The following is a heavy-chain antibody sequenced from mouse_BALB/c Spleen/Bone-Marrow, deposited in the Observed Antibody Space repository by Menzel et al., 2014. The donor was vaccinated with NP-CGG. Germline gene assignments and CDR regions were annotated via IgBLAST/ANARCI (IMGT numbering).Heavy chain of an antibody. CDR3: ARRKVFDGYSWFAY. Sequence: EVPVVESGGGLVKPGGSLKLSCAASGFTFSSYAMSWVRQTPEKRLGWVATISSGGSYTYYPDSVKGRFTISRDNAKNTLYLQMSSLRSEDTAMYYCARRKVFDGYSWFAYWGQGTLVTVSA. CDR2: ISSGGSYT. J-gene: IGHJ3*01. CDR1: GFTFSSYA. V-gene: IGHV5-9-1*01. D-gene: IGHD2-3*01.